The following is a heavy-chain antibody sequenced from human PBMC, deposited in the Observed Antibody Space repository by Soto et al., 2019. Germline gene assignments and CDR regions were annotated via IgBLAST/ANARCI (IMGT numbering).Heavy chain of an antibody. D-gene: IGHD2-2*01. CDR1: GFSLSTSGVR. J-gene: IGHJ4*02. V-gene: IGHV2-5*02. CDR2: IYWDDDK. CDR3: AVVVPGLFAY. Sequence: SGPTLVNPTHTLTLTCTFSGFSLSTSGVRVGWIRQPPGKALEWLALIYWDDDKRYSPSLKSRLTITKDTSKNQVVLTMTNMEPVDTVTFYCAVVVPGLFAYRARGTSDTVSS.